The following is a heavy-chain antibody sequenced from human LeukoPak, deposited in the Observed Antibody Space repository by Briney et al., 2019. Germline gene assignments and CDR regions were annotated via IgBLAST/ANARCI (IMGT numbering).Heavy chain of an antibody. V-gene: IGHV3-23*01. CDR1: GFTFSSYA. D-gene: IGHD2-21*02. J-gene: IGHJ6*02. Sequence: GGSLRLSCAASGFTFSSYAMSWVRQVPGKGLEWVSVISGSGDNTYYADSVKGRFTISRDNSKNTLYLQMNSLRAEDTAVYYCAKGIKGSYCNGDCYLTYYYYGLDVWGQGTTVTVSS. CDR3: AKGIKGSYCNGDCYLTYYYYGLDV. CDR2: ISGSGDNT.